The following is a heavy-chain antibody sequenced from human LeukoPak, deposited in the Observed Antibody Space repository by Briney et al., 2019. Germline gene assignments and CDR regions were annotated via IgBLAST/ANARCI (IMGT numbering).Heavy chain of an antibody. CDR2: ISWNSGSI. CDR3: ARDKEGIAARLWDY. CDR1: GFTFDDYA. J-gene: IGHJ4*02. V-gene: IGHV3-9*01. D-gene: IGHD6-6*01. Sequence: GGSLRLSCAASGFTFDDYAMHWVRQAPGKGLEWVSGISWNSGSIGYADSVKGRFTISRDNAKNSLYLQMNSLRAEDTALYYCARDKEGIAARLWDYWGQGTLVTVSS.